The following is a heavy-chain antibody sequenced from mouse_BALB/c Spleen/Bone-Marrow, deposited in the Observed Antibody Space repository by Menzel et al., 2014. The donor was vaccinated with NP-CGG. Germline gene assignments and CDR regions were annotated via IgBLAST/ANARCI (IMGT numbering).Heavy chain of an antibody. V-gene: IGHV2-6*02. Sequence: QVQLQQSGPGLVAPSQSLSITCTLSGFSLXRYGVHWVRQPPGKGLEWLVVIWSDGSTTYNSALKSRLSITKDNSESQVFLKMNSLQTDDTAMYYCARNGNFFAMDSWGQGTSVTVSS. CDR2: IWSDGST. CDR3: ARNGNFFAMDS. CDR1: GFSLXRYG. J-gene: IGHJ4*01. D-gene: IGHD2-1*01.